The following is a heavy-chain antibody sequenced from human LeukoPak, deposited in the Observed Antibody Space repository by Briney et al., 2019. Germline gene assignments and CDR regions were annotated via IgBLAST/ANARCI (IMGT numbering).Heavy chain of an antibody. Sequence: SVKVSCKASGGTFSSYAISWVRQAPGQGLEWMGGIIPIFGTANYAQKFQGRVTITADESTSTAYMELSSLRSEDTAVYYCARQLSESIKPLDYWGQGTLVTVSS. J-gene: IGHJ4*02. V-gene: IGHV1-69*13. CDR1: GGTFSSYA. CDR3: ARQLSESIKPLDY. CDR2: IIPIFGTA. D-gene: IGHD2-21*01.